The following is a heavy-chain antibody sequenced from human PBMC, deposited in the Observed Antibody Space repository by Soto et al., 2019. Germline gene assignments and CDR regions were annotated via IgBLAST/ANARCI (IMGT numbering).Heavy chain of an antibody. CDR1: GYTSTSSD. J-gene: IGHJ5*02. Sequence: QVQLVQSGAEVKKPGASVRVSCKASGYTSTSSDVYWVRQATGQGLELMGWMNPNTGNTGYAQKFQGRVTMTRNTSISTAYMELSSLRSEDTAVYYCARGSNHCSGGSCYSDWFDPWGQGTPVTVSS. V-gene: IGHV1-8*01. CDR3: ARGSNHCSGGSCYSDWFDP. CDR2: MNPNTGNT. D-gene: IGHD2-15*01.